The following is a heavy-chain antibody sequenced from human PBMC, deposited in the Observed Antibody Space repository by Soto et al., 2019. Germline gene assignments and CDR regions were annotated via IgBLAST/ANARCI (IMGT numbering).Heavy chain of an antibody. D-gene: IGHD3-9*01. J-gene: IGHJ4*02. Sequence: KPSETLSLTCFVSGGSVTSHHWSWIRQPPGKRLEWIGYVYYSGTTNYNPSLKSRVTISIDMSKNQFSLRLSSVTAADTALYYCARTTAVPNTLRSRYFFDFWGQGTLVTVSS. CDR3: ARTTAVPNTLRSRYFFDF. V-gene: IGHV4-59*02. CDR2: VYYSGTT. CDR1: GGSVTSHH.